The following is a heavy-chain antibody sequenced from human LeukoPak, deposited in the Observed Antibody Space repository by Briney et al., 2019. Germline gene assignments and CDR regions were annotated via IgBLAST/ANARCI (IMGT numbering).Heavy chain of an antibody. CDR2: ITGSSDYI. J-gene: IGHJ4*02. D-gene: IGHD3-10*01. V-gene: IGHV3-21*01. CDR3: AKFKGHYGDSEYYFDS. Sequence: GGSLRLSCAASGFTFSRYSVNWVRQAPGKGLEWVSCITGSSDYIFYADSVRGRFTISRDNAKNSLFLQMNSLRAEDTAVYYCAKFKGHYGDSEYYFDSWGQGTLVTVSS. CDR1: GFTFSRYS.